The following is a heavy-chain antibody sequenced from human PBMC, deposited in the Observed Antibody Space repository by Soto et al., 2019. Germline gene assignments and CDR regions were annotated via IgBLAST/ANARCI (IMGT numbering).Heavy chain of an antibody. CDR2: IYYSGST. CDR3: ARVGPAFCGVFDY. D-gene: IGHD2-21*01. Sequence: QVQLQESGPGLVKPSQTLSLTCTVSGGSISSGGYYWSWIRQHPGKGLEWIGYIYYSGSTYYNPSLKSRVNISVDTSKNLFSLKLSSVTAADTAVYYCARVGPAFCGVFDYWGQGTLVTVSS. CDR1: GGSISSGGYY. V-gene: IGHV4-31*03. J-gene: IGHJ4*02.